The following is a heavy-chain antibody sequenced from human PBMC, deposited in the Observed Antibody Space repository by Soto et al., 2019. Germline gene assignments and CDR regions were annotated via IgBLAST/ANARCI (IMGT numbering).Heavy chain of an antibody. J-gene: IGHJ6*02. CDR2: ISSSSSYI. CDR3: ASRSAVIAAAGPLGMDV. Sequence: EVQLVESGGGLVKPGGSLRLSCAASGFTFSSYSMNWFRQAPGKGLEWVSSISSSSSYIYYADSVKGRFTISRDNAKNSLYLQMNSLRAEDTAVYYCASRSAVIAAAGPLGMDVWGQGTTVTVSS. D-gene: IGHD6-13*01. V-gene: IGHV3-21*01. CDR1: GFTFSSYS.